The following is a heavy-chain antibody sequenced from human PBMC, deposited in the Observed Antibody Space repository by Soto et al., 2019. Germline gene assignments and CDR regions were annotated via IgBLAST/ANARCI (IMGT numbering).Heavy chain of an antibody. J-gene: IGHJ6*02. CDR2: IVVGGGNT. V-gene: IGHV1-58*02. CDR1: GFTFTTST. Sequence: QMQLVQSGPEVKKPGTSVRVSCKASGFTFTTSTIQWVRQARGQRLEWIGWIVVGGGNTNYAQKFQERVTVTKDMSTSTAYMELTSLRSEDTAVYYCAAETWRWELVAWHYYGMDVWGQGTTVTVSS. CDR3: AAETWRWELVAWHYYGMDV. D-gene: IGHD1-26*01.